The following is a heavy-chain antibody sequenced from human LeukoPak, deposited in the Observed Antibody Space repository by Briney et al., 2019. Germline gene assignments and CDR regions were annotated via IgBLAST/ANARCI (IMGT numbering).Heavy chain of an antibody. CDR2: INPSGGST. CDR1: GYTFTSYY. J-gene: IGHJ4*02. CDR3: ARVGNVGGNDYAWGSYDY. D-gene: IGHD3-16*01. Sequence: GASVKVSCKASGYTFTSYYMHWVRQAPGQGLEWMGIINPSGGSTSYAQKFQGRVTMTRDTSTSTVYMELSSLRSEDTAVYYCARVGNVGGNDYAWGSYDYWGQGTLVTVSS. V-gene: IGHV1-46*01.